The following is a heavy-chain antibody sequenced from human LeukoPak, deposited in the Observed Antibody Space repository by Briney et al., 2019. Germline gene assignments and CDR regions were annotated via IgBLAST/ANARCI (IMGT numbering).Heavy chain of an antibody. D-gene: IGHD2-15*01. CDR2: INHSGST. V-gene: IGHV4-34*01. CDR1: GGSFSGYY. CDR3: ARSVCSGGSCYLFDY. J-gene: IGHJ4*02. Sequence: SETLSLTCAVHGGSFSGYYWSWIRQPPGKGLEWIGEINHSGSTNYNPSLKSRVTISVDTSKNQFSLKLSSVTAADTAVYYCARSVCSGGSCYLFDYWGQGTLVTVSS.